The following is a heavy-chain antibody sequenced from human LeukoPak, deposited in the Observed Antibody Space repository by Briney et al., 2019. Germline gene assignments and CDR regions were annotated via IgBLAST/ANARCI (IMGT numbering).Heavy chain of an antibody. CDR1: GGSISNYY. J-gene: IGHJ4*02. CDR2: IYYSGTT. CDR3: ASGGYDRFDY. D-gene: IGHD5-12*01. V-gene: IGHV4-59*12. Sequence: SETLSLTCTVSGGSISNYYWNWIRQPPGKGLELIGYIYYSGTTNYNPSLKSRVSMSVDTSKNQFSLKLSSVTAADTAVYYCASGGYDRFDYWGQGTLVTVSS.